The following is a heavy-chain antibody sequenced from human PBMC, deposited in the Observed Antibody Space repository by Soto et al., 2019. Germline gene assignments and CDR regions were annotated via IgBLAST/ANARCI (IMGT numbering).Heavy chain of an antibody. D-gene: IGHD6-6*01. CDR1: GFTVSSNY. V-gene: IGHV3-53*01. CDR2: IYSGGST. J-gene: IGHJ6*02. CDR3: AREGDSSSLYGMDV. Sequence: GGSLRLSCAASGFTVSSNYMSWVRQAPGKGLEWVSVIYSGGSTYYAVSVKGRFTISRDNSKNTLYLQMNSLRAEDTAVYYCAREGDSSSLYGMDVWGQGTTVTVSS.